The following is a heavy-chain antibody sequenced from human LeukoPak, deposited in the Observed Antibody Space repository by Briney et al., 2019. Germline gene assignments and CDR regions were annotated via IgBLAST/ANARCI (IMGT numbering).Heavy chain of an antibody. CDR3: ARDRFFGWYRGGRLDY. J-gene: IGHJ4*02. V-gene: IGHV3-7*01. CDR1: GFTFSSYS. D-gene: IGHD6-19*01. Sequence: GGSLRLSCAASGFTFSSYSMNWVRQAPGKGLEWVANIKQDGSEKYYVDSVKGRFTISRDNAKNSLYLQMNSLRVEDTAVYYCARDRFFGWYRGGRLDYWGQGTLVSVSS. CDR2: IKQDGSEK.